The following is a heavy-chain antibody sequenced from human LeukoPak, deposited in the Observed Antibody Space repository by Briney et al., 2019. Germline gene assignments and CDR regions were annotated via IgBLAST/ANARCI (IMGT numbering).Heavy chain of an antibody. Sequence: ASVKVSCKASGYSFTSYYMQWVRQAPGQGLEWMGWSNAGNGNTKYSQEFQGRVTITRDTSASTAYMELSSLRSEDMAVYYCARAYNYYDSSGYYLGYYFDYWGQGTLVTVSS. CDR1: GYSFTSYY. V-gene: IGHV1-3*02. CDR3: ARAYNYYDSSGYYLGYYFDY. D-gene: IGHD3-22*01. J-gene: IGHJ4*02. CDR2: SNAGNGNT.